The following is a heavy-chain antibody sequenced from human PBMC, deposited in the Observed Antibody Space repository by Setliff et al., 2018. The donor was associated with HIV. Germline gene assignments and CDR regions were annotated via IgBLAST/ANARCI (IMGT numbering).Heavy chain of an antibody. Sequence: SETLSLTCSVSGDSINGHWWSWIRQPPGKGLEWTGNIHYSGSTNYNPSLKSRVTISVDTSKNQFSLKLSSVTAADTAVYYCARGSGYDSYYYYYMDVWGKGTTVTVSS. CDR3: ARGSGYDSYYYYYMDV. J-gene: IGHJ6*03. D-gene: IGHD5-12*01. V-gene: IGHV4-59*11. CDR2: IHYSGST. CDR1: GDSINGHW.